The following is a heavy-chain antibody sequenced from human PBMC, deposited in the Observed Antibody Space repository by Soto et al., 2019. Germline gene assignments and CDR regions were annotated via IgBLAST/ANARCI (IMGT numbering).Heavy chain of an antibody. J-gene: IGHJ6*03. Sequence: GASVKVSCKASGYTFTSYDINWVRQATGQGLEWMGWMNPNSGNTGYAQKFQGRVTITRNTSISTAYMELSSLRSEDTAVYYCGRFLSQLQSPGYYYYYMDVWGKGTTVTVSS. CDR3: GRFLSQLQSPGYYYYYMDV. CDR2: MNPNSGNT. D-gene: IGHD2-21*01. V-gene: IGHV1-8*01. CDR1: GYTFTSYD.